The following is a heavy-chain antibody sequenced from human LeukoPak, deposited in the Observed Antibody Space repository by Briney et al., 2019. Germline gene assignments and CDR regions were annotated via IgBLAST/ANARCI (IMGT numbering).Heavy chain of an antibody. V-gene: IGHV4-4*02. J-gene: IGHJ4*02. D-gene: IGHD3-3*01. CDR2: IYHSGRT. CDR1: GGPIISGNW. CDR3: ASSDGLPPRSDSSYDVFDY. Sequence: PSETLSLTCAVSGGPIISGNWWSWVRQPPGKGLEWVGEIYHSGRTNYNPSLKSRVTISLDKSKNQFSLNLNSVTAADTALYYCASSDGLPPRSDSSYDVFDYRGQGTLVTVSS.